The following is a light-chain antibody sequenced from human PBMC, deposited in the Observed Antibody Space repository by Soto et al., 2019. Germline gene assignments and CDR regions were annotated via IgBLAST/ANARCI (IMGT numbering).Light chain of an antibody. J-gene: IGKJ2*01. V-gene: IGKV3-20*01. Sequence: EIVLTQSPGTLSLSPGERATLSCRASQTVISSYLAWYQQKPGQAPRLLIFGASSRPTGIPDRFSGSGSGTDFTLTISGLEPDDFALYYCLQYGGSPRTFGQGTKLEIK. CDR2: GAS. CDR1: QTVISSY. CDR3: LQYGGSPRT.